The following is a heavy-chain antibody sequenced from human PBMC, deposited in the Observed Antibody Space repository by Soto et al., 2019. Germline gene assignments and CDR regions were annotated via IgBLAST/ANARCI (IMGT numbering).Heavy chain of an antibody. Sequence: SETLSLTCTVSGGSISSYYWSWIRQPPGKGLEWIGYIYYSGSTNYNPSPKSRVTISVDTSKNQFSLKLSSVTAADTAVYYCARDYGGNFDYWGQGTLVTVSS. J-gene: IGHJ4*02. CDR3: ARDYGGNFDY. D-gene: IGHD4-17*01. CDR1: GGSISSYY. CDR2: IYYSGST. V-gene: IGHV4-59*01.